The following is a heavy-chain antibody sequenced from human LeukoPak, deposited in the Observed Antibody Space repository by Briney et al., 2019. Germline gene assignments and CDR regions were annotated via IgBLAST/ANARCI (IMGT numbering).Heavy chain of an antibody. CDR3: ARLPLGAFGEVLNFDS. J-gene: IGHJ4*02. V-gene: IGHV4-34*01. CDR1: GGSFSSYY. Sequence: PSETLSLTCAVYGGSFSSYYWSWIRQPPGKGLEWIGDINDSGTTKYNPTLKSRVTISVDTSKNQFSLKVKSVTAADTAVYYCARLPLGAFGEVLNFDSWGQGILVTVSS. D-gene: IGHD3-10*01. CDR2: INDSGTT.